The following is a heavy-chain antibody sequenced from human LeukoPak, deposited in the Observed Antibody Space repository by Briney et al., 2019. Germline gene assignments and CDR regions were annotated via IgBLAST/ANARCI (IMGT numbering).Heavy chain of an antibody. CDR1: GFTFSSYA. CDR3: ARGTYCSSTSCYLLNYMDV. Sequence: GGSLRLSCAASGFTFSSYAMHWVRQAPGKGLEWVAVISYDGSNKYYADSVKGRFTISRDNSKNTLYLQMNSLRAEDTAVYYCARGTYCSSTSCYLLNYMDVWGKGTTVTVSS. J-gene: IGHJ6*03. CDR2: ISYDGSNK. D-gene: IGHD2-2*01. V-gene: IGHV3-30*04.